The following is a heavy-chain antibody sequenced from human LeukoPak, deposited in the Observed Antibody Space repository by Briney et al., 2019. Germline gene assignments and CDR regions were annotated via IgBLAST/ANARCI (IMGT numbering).Heavy chain of an antibody. V-gene: IGHV3-9*01. CDR1: GFTFDDYA. CDR3: AKRADPDRYFDY. CDR2: ISWNSGSI. Sequence: PGGSLLLSCAASGFTFDDYAMHWVRQAPGKGLEWVSGISWNSGSICYADSVKGRFTISRDNAKNSLYLQMNSLRAEDTALYYCAKRADPDRYFDYWGQGTLVTVSS. J-gene: IGHJ4*02.